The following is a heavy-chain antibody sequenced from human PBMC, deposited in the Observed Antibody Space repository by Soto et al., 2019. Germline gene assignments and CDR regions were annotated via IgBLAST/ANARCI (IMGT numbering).Heavy chain of an antibody. V-gene: IGHV3-23*01. J-gene: IGHJ3*02. CDR1: GFTFSSYA. CDR2: ISGSGGST. D-gene: IGHD3-22*01. CDR3: AKVMDYYDSSGLDAFDI. Sequence: PGGALRLSCAASGFTFSSYAMSWIRQAPGKGLEWVSAISGSGGSTYYADSVKGRFTISRDNSKNTLYLQMNSLRAEDTAVYYGAKVMDYYDSSGLDAFDIWGQGTMVTVSS.